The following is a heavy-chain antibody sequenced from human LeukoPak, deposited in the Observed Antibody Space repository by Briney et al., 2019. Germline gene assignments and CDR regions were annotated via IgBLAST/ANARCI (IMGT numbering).Heavy chain of an antibody. Sequence: SETLSLTCTVSGGSVSSYYWSWIRQPPGKGLEWIGYIYYSGSTNYNPSLKSRVTISVDTSKNQFSLKLSSVTAADTAVYYCARDQLGILNYWGQGTLVTVSS. J-gene: IGHJ4*02. V-gene: IGHV4-59*02. D-gene: IGHD7-27*01. CDR2: IYYSGST. CDR3: ARDQLGILNY. CDR1: GGSVSSYY.